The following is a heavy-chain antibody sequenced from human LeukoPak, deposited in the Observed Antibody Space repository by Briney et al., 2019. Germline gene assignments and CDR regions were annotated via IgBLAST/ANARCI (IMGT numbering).Heavy chain of an antibody. V-gene: IGHV3-74*01. CDR1: GFTFSSYW. CDR3: ARDLLWFGELPPYYFDY. D-gene: IGHD3-10*01. J-gene: IGHJ4*02. Sequence: GGSLRLSCAASGFTFSSYWMHWVRQAPGKGRVWVSRINSVGRSTIYADSVKVRFTISRDNAKKTVHLQLNGRRAEGTAVYYCARDLLWFGELPPYYFDYWGQGTLVTVSS. CDR2: INSVGRST.